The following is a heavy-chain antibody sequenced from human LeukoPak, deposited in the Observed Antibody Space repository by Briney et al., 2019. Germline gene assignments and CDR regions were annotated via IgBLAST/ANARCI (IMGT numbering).Heavy chain of an antibody. D-gene: IGHD5-24*01. CDR3: ARGEMASSPAPFDY. CDR1: GFTFSSYS. CDR2: ISSSSSYI. J-gene: IGHJ4*02. V-gene: IGHV3-21*01. Sequence: PGGSLRLSCAASGFTFSSYSMNWVRQAPGKGLEWVSSISSSSSYIYYADSVKGRFTISRDNAKNSLYLQMNSLGAEDTAVYYCARGEMASSPAPFDYWGQGTLVTVSS.